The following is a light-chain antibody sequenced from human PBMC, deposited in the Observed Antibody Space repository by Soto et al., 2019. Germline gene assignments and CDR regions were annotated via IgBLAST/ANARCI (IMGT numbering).Light chain of an antibody. CDR2: DAS. J-gene: IGKJ4*01. CDR3: QQRSSWPLT. Sequence: EIVFTHSPVTLSFSPVERAALSCRASQSVSSYLAWYQQKPGQAPRLLIYDASNRATGIPARFSGSGSGTDFTLTISSLQSEDFAVYYCQQRSSWPLTFGGGTKVDI. CDR1: QSVSSY. V-gene: IGKV3-11*01.